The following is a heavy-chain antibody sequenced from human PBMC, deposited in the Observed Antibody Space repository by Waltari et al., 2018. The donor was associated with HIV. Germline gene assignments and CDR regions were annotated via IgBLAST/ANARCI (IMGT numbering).Heavy chain of an antibody. Sequence: QVQLQESGPGLVKPSQTLSLTCTVSGGSVSSSDYYWNWIRQPPGKGLEWIGYIYYTENTYYNPSLKSRLTISLDRSKSQFSLKLSSVTAADTAVYYCARSRHDYYDSSGYYRGAFDIWGQGTMVPVSS. V-gene: IGHV4-30-4*08. J-gene: IGHJ3*02. CDR1: GGSVSSSDYY. CDR3: ARSRHDYYDSSGYYRGAFDI. CDR2: IYYTENT. D-gene: IGHD3-22*01.